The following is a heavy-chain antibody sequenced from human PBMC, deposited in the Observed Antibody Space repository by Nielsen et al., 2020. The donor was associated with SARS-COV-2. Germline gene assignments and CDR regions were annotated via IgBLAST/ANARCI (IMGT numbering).Heavy chain of an antibody. J-gene: IGHJ4*02. CDR3: ARDYSNYDYFDY. Sequence: ASVKVSCKASGYTFTSYDINWVRQATGQGLEWMGWMNPNSGNTGYAQKFQGRVTMTRDTSTSTVYMELSSLRSEDTAVYYCARDYSNYDYFDYWGQGTLVTVSS. CDR1: GYTFTSYD. CDR2: MNPNSGNT. D-gene: IGHD4-11*01. V-gene: IGHV1-8*01.